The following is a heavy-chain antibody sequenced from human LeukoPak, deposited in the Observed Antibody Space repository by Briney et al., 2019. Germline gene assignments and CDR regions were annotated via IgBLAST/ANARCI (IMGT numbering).Heavy chain of an antibody. Sequence: PGGSLRLSCAASGFTFSDYYMSWIRQAPGKGLEWVSYISGSGSTIYYADSVKGRFTISRDNAKNSLYLQMNSLRAEDTAVYYCARDKHYDSSGYYNYWGQGTLVTVSS. J-gene: IGHJ4*02. CDR3: ARDKHYDSSGYYNY. D-gene: IGHD3-22*01. CDR2: ISGSGSTI. CDR1: GFTFSDYY. V-gene: IGHV3-11*01.